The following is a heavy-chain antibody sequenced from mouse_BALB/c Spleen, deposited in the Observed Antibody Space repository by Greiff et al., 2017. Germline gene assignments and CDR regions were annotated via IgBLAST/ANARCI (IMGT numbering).Heavy chain of an antibody. CDR3: ARRGAYYRYSYAMDY. V-gene: IGHV1-9*01. CDR2: ILPGSGST. Sequence: QVQLQQSGPELVKPGASVKISCKATGYTFSSYWIEWVKQRPGHGLEWIGEILPGSGSTNYNEKFKGKATFTADTSSNTAYMQLSSLTSEDSAVYYCARRGAYYRYSYAMDYWGQGTSVTVSS. CDR1: GYTFSSYW. J-gene: IGHJ4*01. D-gene: IGHD2-14*01.